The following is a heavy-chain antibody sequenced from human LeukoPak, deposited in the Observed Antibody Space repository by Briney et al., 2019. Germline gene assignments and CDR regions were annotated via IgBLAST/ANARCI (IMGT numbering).Heavy chain of an antibody. CDR3: VTQRQWLGDF. J-gene: IGHJ4*02. CDR2: VKSKSRAT. V-gene: IGHV3-15*01. Sequence: GGSLRLSCAASGFTFNKAWMNWVRQAPGKGLEWVGRVKSKSRATDYAAPVKGRFTISRDDSKDTVSLHMSNLKVEDTALYYCVTQRQWLGDFWGQGTLVTVSS. D-gene: IGHD5-24*01. CDR1: GFTFNKAW.